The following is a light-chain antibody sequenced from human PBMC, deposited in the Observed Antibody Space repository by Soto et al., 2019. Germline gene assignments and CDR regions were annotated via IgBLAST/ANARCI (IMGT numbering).Light chain of an antibody. J-gene: IGKJ4*01. CDR1: QFIDNY. Sequence: DIQMTQSPSSLSASVGDRLTITCRASQFIDNYLHWYQQKPGKAPNLLIYAASSFQNGVPSRFSGSGSGTNFSLTISSLQPEDFATYYCQQTYRTPLTFGGGTKVDI. CDR3: QQTYRTPLT. V-gene: IGKV1-39*01. CDR2: AAS.